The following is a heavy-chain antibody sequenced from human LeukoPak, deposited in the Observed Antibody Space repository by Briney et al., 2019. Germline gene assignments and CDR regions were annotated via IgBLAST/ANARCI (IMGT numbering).Heavy chain of an antibody. V-gene: IGHV4-39*07. D-gene: IGHD6-19*01. CDR3: ASGPTSRLGSRIAVAGIIYLH. CDR2: IYYSGST. J-gene: IGHJ4*02. Sequence: PSETLSLTCTVSGGSISSSSYYWGWIRQPPGKGLEWIGSIYYSGSTNYNPSLKSRVTISVDTSKNQFSLKLSSLTAADPAVYYCASGPTSRLGSRIAVAGIIYLHWGQGTLVTVSS. CDR1: GGSISSSSYY.